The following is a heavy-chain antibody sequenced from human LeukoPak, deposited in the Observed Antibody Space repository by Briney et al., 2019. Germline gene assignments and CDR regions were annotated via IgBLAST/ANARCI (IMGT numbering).Heavy chain of an antibody. CDR2: IHTSGST. Sequence: SETLSLTCTVSGGSISSYYWSWIRQPAGKGLEWIGRIHTSGSTNYNPSLKSRVTMSVDTSKNQFSLKLSSVTAADTAVYYCATPIPDCSGGSCYLTDAFDIWGQGTMVTVSS. CDR3: ATPIPDCSGGSCYLTDAFDI. D-gene: IGHD2-15*01. V-gene: IGHV4-4*07. CDR1: GGSISSYY. J-gene: IGHJ3*02.